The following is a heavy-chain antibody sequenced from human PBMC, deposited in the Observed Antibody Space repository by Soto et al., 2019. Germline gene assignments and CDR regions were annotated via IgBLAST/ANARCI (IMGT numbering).Heavy chain of an antibody. CDR2: ISSSGSYI. Sequence: EVQLVESGGGLVKPEGSLRLSCAASGFTFSNYNINWVRQAPGKGLEWVSSISSSGSYIYYADSVKGRCTISRDNARNSLYLQMNSLRADDTAVYYCAREFSGYDAFDIWGQGTMVTVSS. CDR1: GFTFSNYN. D-gene: IGHD6-25*01. V-gene: IGHV3-21*01. CDR3: AREFSGYDAFDI. J-gene: IGHJ3*02.